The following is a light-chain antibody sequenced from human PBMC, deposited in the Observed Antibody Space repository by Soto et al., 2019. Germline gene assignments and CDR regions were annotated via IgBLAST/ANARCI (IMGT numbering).Light chain of an antibody. V-gene: IGKV1-12*02. CDR3: QQANSFPFT. CDR2: AAS. CDR1: QGISSW. J-gene: IGKJ3*01. Sequence: DIQMTQSPSSVSASVGDRVTITCRASQGISSWLARYQQKPGKAPKLLIYAASSLQSGVPSRFGGSGSGTDFTLTISSLQPEDFATYYCQQANSFPFTFGPGTKVDIK.